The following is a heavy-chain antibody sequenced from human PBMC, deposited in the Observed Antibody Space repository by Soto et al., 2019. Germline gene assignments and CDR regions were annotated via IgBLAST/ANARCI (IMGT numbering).Heavy chain of an antibody. J-gene: IGHJ4*02. V-gene: IGHV1-3*04. D-gene: IGHD7-27*01. CDR3: ARGLTRLDY. CDR2: INTGNGDT. CDR1: GYSFTHFE. Sequence: QVQLVQSGPEVKQPGASVRISCQASGYSFTHFEMHWLRQAPGQRLEWMGWINTGNGDTKYSQKFQGRVTFTRDTSASTAYLDLDGLTSDDTSFYFCARGLTRLDYWGQGTLVTVSS.